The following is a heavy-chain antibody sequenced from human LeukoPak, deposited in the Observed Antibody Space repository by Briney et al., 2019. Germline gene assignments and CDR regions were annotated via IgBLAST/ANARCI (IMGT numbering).Heavy chain of an antibody. CDR2: IIPILGIA. J-gene: IGHJ6*03. CDR1: GGTFSSYA. Sequence: SVKVSCKASGGTFSSYAISWVRQAPGQGLEWMGRIIPILGIANYAQKFQGRVTITADKSTSTAYMELSSLRSDDTAVYYCARGLYDFWSGYYRGDYMDVWGKGTTATVSS. CDR3: ARGLYDFWSGYYRGDYMDV. V-gene: IGHV1-69*04. D-gene: IGHD3-3*01.